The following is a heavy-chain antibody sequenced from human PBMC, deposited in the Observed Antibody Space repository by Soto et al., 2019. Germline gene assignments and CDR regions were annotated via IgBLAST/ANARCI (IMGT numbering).Heavy chain of an antibody. D-gene: IGHD3-9*01. J-gene: IGHJ4*02. CDR1: GFTFSGSA. V-gene: IGHV3-73*02. CDR3: TTPSINYDILTDYFNY. Sequence: EVQLVESGGGLVQPGGSLKLSCAASGFTFSGSAMHWVRQAPGKGLEWVGRIRSKANSDATVYAASVKGRFTISRDDSKYTAYLQMNSLKTEDTAVYYCTTPSINYDILTDYFNYWGQGSLVTVSS. CDR2: IRSKANSDAT.